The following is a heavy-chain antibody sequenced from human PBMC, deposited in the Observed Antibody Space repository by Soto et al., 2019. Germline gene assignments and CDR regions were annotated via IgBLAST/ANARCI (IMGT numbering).Heavy chain of an antibody. D-gene: IGHD1-26*01. CDR3: ARTLPTGSYFRY. CDR2: MYYRGNT. Sequence: SETLPLTCTVSGDSLSSRTYYWGWIRQPPGKGLEWIGTMYYRGNTYYTPSLKSRVTMSVDTSNNQFSLKLTSVTAADTAVYYCARTLPTGSYFRYWGHGTLVTVSS. CDR1: GDSLSSRTYY. V-gene: IGHV4-39*01. J-gene: IGHJ4*01.